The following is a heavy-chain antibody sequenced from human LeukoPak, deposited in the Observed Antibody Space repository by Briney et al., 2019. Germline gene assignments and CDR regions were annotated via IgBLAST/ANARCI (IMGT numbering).Heavy chain of an antibody. D-gene: IGHD2-21*02. CDR1: GFTFSTYA. V-gene: IGHV3-23*05. CDR3: AAAMTEYWYLDL. J-gene: IGHJ2*01. CDR2: VVNSGSNT. Sequence: GGSLRLSCAASGFTFSTYAMSWVRQAPGKGLEWVSGVVNSGSNTYYVDSVKGRFTISRDNCKNMLWLQMNSLRAEDTAVYYCAAAMTEYWYLDLWGRGTLVTVSS.